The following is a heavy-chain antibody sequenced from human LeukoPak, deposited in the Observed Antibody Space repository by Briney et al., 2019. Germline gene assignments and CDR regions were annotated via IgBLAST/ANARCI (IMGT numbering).Heavy chain of an antibody. J-gene: IGHJ4*02. V-gene: IGHV1-69*01. CDR1: GGTFSSYA. D-gene: IGHD6-13*01. CDR2: IIPIFGTA. CDR3: ARLHGTTKEGEQLVRMGY. Sequence: SVKVSCKASGGTFSSYAISWVRQAPGQGLEWMGGIIPIFGTANYAQKFQGRVTITADESTSTAYMELSSLRSEDTAVYYCARLHGTTKEGEQLVRMGYWGQGTLVTISS.